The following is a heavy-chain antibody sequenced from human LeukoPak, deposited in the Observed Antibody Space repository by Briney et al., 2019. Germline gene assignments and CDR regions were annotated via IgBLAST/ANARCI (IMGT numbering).Heavy chain of an antibody. Sequence: GASVKVSCKASGYTFTSYGISWVRQAPGQGLEWMGRINPNSGGTNYAQKFQGRVTMTRDTSISTAYMELSRLRSDDTAVYYCARDHVDCSSASCYDWGQGTLVTVSS. CDR3: ARDHVDCSSASCYD. CDR1: GYTFTSYG. J-gene: IGHJ4*02. V-gene: IGHV1-2*06. D-gene: IGHD2-2*01. CDR2: INPNSGGT.